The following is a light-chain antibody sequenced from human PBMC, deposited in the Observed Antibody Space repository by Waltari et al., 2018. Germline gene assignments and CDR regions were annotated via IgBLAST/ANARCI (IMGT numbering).Light chain of an antibody. J-gene: IGLJ1*01. V-gene: IGLV2-23*01. CDR1: SSDIASYNL. Sequence: HSALTQPASVSGSPGQSITISCTGTSSDIASYNLVSWYQQHPGKAPKLIIYEANKRPSGVSSRFSGSKSGNTASLTISGPQAEDEANYYCYAYAGTRGVFGTGTKVTVL. CDR3: YAYAGTRGV. CDR2: EAN.